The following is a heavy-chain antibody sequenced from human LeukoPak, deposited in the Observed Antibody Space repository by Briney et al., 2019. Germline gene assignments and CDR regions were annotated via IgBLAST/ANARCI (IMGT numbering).Heavy chain of an antibody. V-gene: IGHV1-2*04. Sequence: GASVKASCKASGYTFTGYYMHWVRQAPGQGLEWMGWINPNSGGTNYAQKFQGWVTMTRDTSISTAYMELSRLRSDDTAVYYCARDNNEYYYDSSGQFDYWGQGTLVTVSS. CDR3: ARDNNEYYYDSSGQFDY. J-gene: IGHJ4*02. CDR2: INPNSGGT. D-gene: IGHD3-22*01. CDR1: GYTFTGYY.